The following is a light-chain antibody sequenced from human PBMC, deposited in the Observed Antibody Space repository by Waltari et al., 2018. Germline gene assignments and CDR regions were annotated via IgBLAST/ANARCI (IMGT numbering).Light chain of an antibody. CDR3: QQYYSTPLT. J-gene: IGKJ4*01. CDR1: QSVLYSSNNKNY. CDR2: WAS. Sequence: DIVMTQSPDSLAVSLGVRASINCKSSQSVLYSSNNKNYLAWYQHKPGQPPKLLICWASSRESGVPDRFSGSGSGTDFTINISSLQAEDVAVYYCQQYYSTPLTFGRATEVEIK. V-gene: IGKV4-1*01.